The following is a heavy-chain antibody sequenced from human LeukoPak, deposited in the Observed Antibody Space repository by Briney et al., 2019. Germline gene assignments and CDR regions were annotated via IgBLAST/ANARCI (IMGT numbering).Heavy chain of an antibody. Sequence: SETLSLTCTVSGGSISSYYWSWIRQPPGKGLEWIGYIYYSGSTNYNPSLKSRVTISVDTSKNQFSLKLSSVTAADAAVYYCARVSWNYRAFDIWGQGTMVTVSS. D-gene: IGHD1-7*01. V-gene: IGHV4-59*01. CDR3: ARVSWNYRAFDI. J-gene: IGHJ3*02. CDR2: IYYSGST. CDR1: GGSISSYY.